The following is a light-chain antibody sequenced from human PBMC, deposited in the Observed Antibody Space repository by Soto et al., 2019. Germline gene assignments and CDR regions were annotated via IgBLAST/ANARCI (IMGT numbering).Light chain of an antibody. CDR1: NSDVGSYNL. CDR3: CSYAGSSTQSYV. V-gene: IGLV2-23*02. Sequence: QSVLTQPASVSGSPGQSITISCTGTNSDVGSYNLVSWYQQHPGKAPKVIIYEVSERPSGVSDRFSGSKSGNTASLMISGLQAEDEADYYCCSYAGSSTQSYVFGSGIKLTVL. CDR2: EVS. J-gene: IGLJ1*01.